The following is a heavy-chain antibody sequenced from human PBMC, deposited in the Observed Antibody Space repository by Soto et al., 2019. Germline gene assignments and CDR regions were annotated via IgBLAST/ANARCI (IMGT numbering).Heavy chain of an antibody. D-gene: IGHD1-20*01. Sequence: PSETLSLTCTVSGGSISSGGYYWSWIRQHPGKGLEWIGYIYYSGSTYYNPSLKSRVTKSVATPKNHFSLKLSSVTAADTAVYYCARDRITVGSYYYGMDVWGQGTTVTVSS. CDR1: GGSISSGGYY. CDR2: IYYSGST. V-gene: IGHV4-31*03. J-gene: IGHJ6*02. CDR3: ARDRITVGSYYYGMDV.